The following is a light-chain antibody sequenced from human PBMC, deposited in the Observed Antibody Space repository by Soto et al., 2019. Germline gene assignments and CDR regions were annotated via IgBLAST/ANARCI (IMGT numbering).Light chain of an antibody. Sequence: DIQMTQSPSSLSASVGDRVTITCQASQDISNYLNWYQQKPGKAPKLLIYDASNLETGVPSRFSGSGAGTDFTFTISSLQHEDIDTYYCQQYDNLIRFPFGPGTKVDI. CDR2: DAS. CDR1: QDISNY. J-gene: IGKJ3*01. V-gene: IGKV1-33*01. CDR3: QQYDNLIRFP.